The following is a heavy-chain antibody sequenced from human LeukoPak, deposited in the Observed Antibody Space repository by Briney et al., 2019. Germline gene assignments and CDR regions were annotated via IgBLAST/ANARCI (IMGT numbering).Heavy chain of an antibody. V-gene: IGHV5-51*01. J-gene: IGHJ3*02. D-gene: IGHD6-6*01. Sequence: GESLKISCKGSGYSFTSYWIDWVRQMPGKGLEWMGIIYPGDSDTRYSPSFQGQVTISADKSISTAYLQWSSLKASDTAMYYCARPSRPGIAARRGGAFDIWGQGTMVTVSS. CDR2: IYPGDSDT. CDR1: GYSFTSYW. CDR3: ARPSRPGIAARRGGAFDI.